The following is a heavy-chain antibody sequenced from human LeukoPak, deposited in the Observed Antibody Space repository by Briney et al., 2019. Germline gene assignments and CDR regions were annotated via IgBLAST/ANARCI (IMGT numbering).Heavy chain of an antibody. CDR3: ARDSARPPTYYYDSSDF. CDR2: ISGNGRNT. J-gene: IGHJ4*02. Sequence: PGGSLRLSCAASGFTFRTYAMSWVRQAPGKGLEWVSAISGNGRNTYYADSVKGRFTISRDNSKNTLYLQMNSLRVDDTAVYYCARDSARPPTYYYDSSDFWGQGTLVTVSS. V-gene: IGHV3-23*01. CDR1: GFTFRTYA. D-gene: IGHD3-22*01.